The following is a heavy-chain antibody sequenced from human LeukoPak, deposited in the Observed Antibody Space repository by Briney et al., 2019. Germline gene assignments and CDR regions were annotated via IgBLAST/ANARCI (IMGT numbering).Heavy chain of an antibody. CDR1: GYTFTGYY. CDR2: INPNSGGT. J-gene: IGHJ4*02. D-gene: IGHD5-18*01. Sequence: ASVKVSCKASGYTFTGYYMHWVRQAPGQGLEWMGWINPNSGGTNYAQKFQGRVTMTRDTSISTAYMELSRLRSDDTAVYYCARAQMAAMVYFDYWGQGTLVTVSS. V-gene: IGHV1-2*02. CDR3: ARAQMAAMVYFDY.